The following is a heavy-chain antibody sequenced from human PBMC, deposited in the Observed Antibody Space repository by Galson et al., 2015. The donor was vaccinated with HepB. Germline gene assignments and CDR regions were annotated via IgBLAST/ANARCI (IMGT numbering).Heavy chain of an antibody. CDR3: ARVDSRYYYGMDV. CDR1: GFTFSSYA. V-gene: IGHV3-30-3*01. D-gene: IGHD3-22*01. Sequence: SLRLSCAASGFTFSSYAMHWVRQAPGKGLEWVAVISYDGSNKYYADSVKGRFTISRDNSKNTLYLQMNSLRAEDTAVYYCARVDSRYYYGMDVWGQGTTVTVSS. J-gene: IGHJ6*02. CDR2: ISYDGSNK.